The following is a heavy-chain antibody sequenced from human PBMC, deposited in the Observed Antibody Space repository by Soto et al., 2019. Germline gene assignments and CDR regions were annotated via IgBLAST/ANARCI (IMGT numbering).Heavy chain of an antibody. CDR1: GFTFSSYW. Sequence: EVQLVQSGGGLVQPGGSLRLSCAASGFTFSSYWMSWVRQAPGKGLEWVANIKQDGSETYYVDSLKGRFSISRDNAKNSLYLQMNSLRAEDTAVYYCARGTYSSGWYPDYFDYWRQGTPVTVSS. CDR2: IKQDGSET. J-gene: IGHJ4*02. CDR3: ARGTYSSGWYPDYFDY. D-gene: IGHD6-19*01. V-gene: IGHV3-7*03.